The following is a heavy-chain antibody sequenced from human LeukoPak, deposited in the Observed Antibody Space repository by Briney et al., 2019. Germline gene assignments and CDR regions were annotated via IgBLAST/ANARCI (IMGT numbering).Heavy chain of an antibody. D-gene: IGHD6-19*01. CDR1: GYTFTSYG. CDR2: ISGYNGNT. V-gene: IGHV1-18*01. Sequence: ASVKVSCKASGYTFTSYGTSWVRQAPGQGLEWMGWISGYNGNTNYVQKFQGRVTMTTDTSTSTAYMELRSLRSDDTAVYYCARDLKMGYSSGRYSWGTGSSNDYWGQGTLVTVSS. CDR3: ARDLKMGYSSGRYSWGTGSSNDY. J-gene: IGHJ4*02.